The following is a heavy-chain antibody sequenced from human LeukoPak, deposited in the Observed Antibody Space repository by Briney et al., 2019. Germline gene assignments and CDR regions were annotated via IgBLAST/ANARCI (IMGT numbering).Heavy chain of an antibody. Sequence: ASVKVSCKASGYTFTTYGISWVRQAPGQGLEWMGWISGYSGNTKSAQKLQDRVTMTTDTSTSTAYMELRSLRSDDTAVYYCARDRGGRGGGNYFRIWGQGTLVTVSS. CDR3: ARDRGGRGGGNYFRI. J-gene: IGHJ4*02. D-gene: IGHD1-26*01. CDR1: GYTFTTYG. V-gene: IGHV1-18*01. CDR2: ISGYSGNT.